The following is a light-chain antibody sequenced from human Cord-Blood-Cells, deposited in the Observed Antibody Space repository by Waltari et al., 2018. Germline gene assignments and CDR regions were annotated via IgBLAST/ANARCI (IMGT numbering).Light chain of an antibody. CDR2: LGS. CDR3: MQALQTPPT. J-gene: IGKJ1*01. V-gene: IGKV2-28*01. CDR1: QSLLHSNGYNY. Sequence: DIVMTKSPLSLPVTPGEPASISCRSSQSLLHSNGYNYLDWYLEKPGQSPQLLIYLGSNRGSGVPYRFSGSGSGTDFTLKISRVEAEDVGVYYCMQALQTPPTFGQGTKVEIK.